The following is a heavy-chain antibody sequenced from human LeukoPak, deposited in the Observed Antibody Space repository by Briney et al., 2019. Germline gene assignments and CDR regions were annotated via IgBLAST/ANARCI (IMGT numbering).Heavy chain of an antibody. CDR2: IYYSGST. Sequence: SETLSLTCTVSGYSISSSYYWSWIRQPPGKGLEWIGYIYYSGSTNYNPSLKSRVTISVDTSKNQFSLKLSSVTAADTAVYYCARDPRGGYYFDYWGQGTLVTVSS. CDR3: ARDPRGGYYFDY. CDR1: GYSISSSYY. D-gene: IGHD3-16*01. J-gene: IGHJ4*02. V-gene: IGHV4-61*01.